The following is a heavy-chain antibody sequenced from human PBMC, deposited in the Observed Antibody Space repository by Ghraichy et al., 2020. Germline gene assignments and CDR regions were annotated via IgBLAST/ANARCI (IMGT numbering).Heavy chain of an antibody. CDR2: IRGSGSST. D-gene: IGHD3-22*01. J-gene: IGHJ3*02. Sequence: ETLSLTCAASAFTFSSYAMTWVRQAPGKGLEWVSTIRGSGSSTYYTDSVKGRFTISRDNSKNTLYLQMNSLRAEDTAVYYCAKDRDYYDSSGYYFNAFDIWGQGTLVTVSS. V-gene: IGHV3-23*01. CDR1: AFTFSSYA. CDR3: AKDRDYYDSSGYYFNAFDI.